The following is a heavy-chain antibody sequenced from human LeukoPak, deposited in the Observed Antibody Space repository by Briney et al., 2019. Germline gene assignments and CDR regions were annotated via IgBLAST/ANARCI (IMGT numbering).Heavy chain of an antibody. CDR1: GFTFSSYS. CDR2: ISSSRSTI. Sequence: GGSLRLSCAASGFTFSSYSMNWVRQAPGKGLEWVSYISSSRSTIYYAGSVKGRFTISRDNAKNSLYLQMNSLRDEDTAVYYCARGQQLGPYAFDIWGQGTMVTVSS. CDR3: ARGQQLGPYAFDI. J-gene: IGHJ3*02. V-gene: IGHV3-48*02. D-gene: IGHD6-13*01.